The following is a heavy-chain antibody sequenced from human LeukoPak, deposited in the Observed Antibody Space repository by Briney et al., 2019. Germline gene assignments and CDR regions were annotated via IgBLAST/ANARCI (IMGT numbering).Heavy chain of an antibody. CDR2: IYYSGST. J-gene: IGHJ4*02. CDR1: GGSISSYY. Sequence: SETLSLTCTVSGGSISSYYWSWIRQPPGKGLEWIGSIYYSGSTYYNPSLKSRVTISVDTSKNQFSLKLSSVTAADTAVYYCARHGVYCSSTSCHNFDYWGQGTLVTVSS. V-gene: IGHV4-59*05. D-gene: IGHD2-2*02. CDR3: ARHGVYCSSTSCHNFDY.